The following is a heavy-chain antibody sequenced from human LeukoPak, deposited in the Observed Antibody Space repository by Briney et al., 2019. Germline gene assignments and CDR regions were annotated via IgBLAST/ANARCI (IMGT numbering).Heavy chain of an antibody. CDR1: GYTFTSYY. Sequence: ASVKVSCKASGYTFTSYYMHWVRQAPGQGLEWVGIINPSGGSTSYAQKFQGRVTMTRDTSTSTVYMELSSLRSEDTAVYYCARGRRVYSSGWQFDYWGQGTLVTVSS. J-gene: IGHJ4*02. V-gene: IGHV1-46*01. D-gene: IGHD6-19*01. CDR3: ARGRRVYSSGWQFDY. CDR2: INPSGGST.